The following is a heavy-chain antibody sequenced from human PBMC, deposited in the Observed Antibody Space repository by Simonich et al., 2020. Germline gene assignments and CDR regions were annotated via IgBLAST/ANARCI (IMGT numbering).Heavy chain of an antibody. V-gene: IGHV4-34*01. Sequence: QVQLQQWGAGLLKPSETLSLTCAVYGGSFSGYYWSWIRQPPGKGLEWIGEINHSGSTNYNPSTKIRVTISVDTSKNQFSLKLSSVTAADTAVYYCARTQKTTVTYYFDYWGQGTLVTVSS. CDR3: ARTQKTTVTYYFDY. CDR1: GGSFSGYY. J-gene: IGHJ4*02. D-gene: IGHD4-17*01. CDR2: INHSGST.